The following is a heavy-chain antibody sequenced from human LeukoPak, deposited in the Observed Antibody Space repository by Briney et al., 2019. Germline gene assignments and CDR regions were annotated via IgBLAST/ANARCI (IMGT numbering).Heavy chain of an antibody. CDR3: VRDFRSADY. V-gene: IGHV3-74*01. CDR1: GFIFSNFC. J-gene: IGHJ4*02. CDR2: ICPDGTIT. Sequence: GGSLRLSCAASGFIFSNFCMHWVRQIPGKGLVWVSRICPDGTITNYADSVKGRFTISRDNAKNMVFLQMNSLRVDDTAIYYCVRDFRSADYWGQGILVTVSS.